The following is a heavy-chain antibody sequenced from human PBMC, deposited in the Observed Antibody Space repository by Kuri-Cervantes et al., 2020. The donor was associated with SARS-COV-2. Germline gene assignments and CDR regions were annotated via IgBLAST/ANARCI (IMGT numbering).Heavy chain of an antibody. CDR3: AKYDGSGWYPFDY. D-gene: IGHD6-19*01. Sequence: GGSLRLSCSASGFTFSSYAMSWVRQAPGKGLEWVSAISGSGGSTYYADSVKGRFTISRDNSKNTLYLQMNSLRAEDTAVYYCAKYDGSGWYPFDYWGQGTLVTVSS. CDR2: ISGSGGST. V-gene: IGHV3-23*01. J-gene: IGHJ4*02. CDR1: GFTFSSYA.